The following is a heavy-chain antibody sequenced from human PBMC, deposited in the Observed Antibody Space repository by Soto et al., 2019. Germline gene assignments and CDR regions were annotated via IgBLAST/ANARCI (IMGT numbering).Heavy chain of an antibody. D-gene: IGHD2-15*01. CDR1: GYSFTSYW. Sequence: PGESLKISCKGSGYSFTSYWISWVRQMPGKGLEWMGRIDPSDSYINYSPSFQGHVTISADKSISTAYLQWSSLKASDTAMYYCERLQVVMELNGMDVWGQGTTVNVSS. V-gene: IGHV5-10-1*01. CDR2: IDPSDSYI. J-gene: IGHJ6*02. CDR3: ERLQVVMELNGMDV.